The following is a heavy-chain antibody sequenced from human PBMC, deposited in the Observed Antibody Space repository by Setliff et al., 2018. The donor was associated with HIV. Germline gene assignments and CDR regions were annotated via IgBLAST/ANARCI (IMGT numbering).Heavy chain of an antibody. CDR1: GVSVSRDGYY. CDR3: ARVVLLEPLTPGGTFDI. J-gene: IGHJ3*02. D-gene: IGHD3-16*01. V-gene: IGHV4-31*03. Sequence: PSETLSLTCTVSGVSVSRDGYYWSWIRQLPGKDLEWIAFISYIGTTFYYPSLKSRLTISRVPAKNQLSLKLSSVTAADTAVYYCARVVLLEPLTPGGTFDIWCQGTTVTVSS. CDR2: ISYIGTT.